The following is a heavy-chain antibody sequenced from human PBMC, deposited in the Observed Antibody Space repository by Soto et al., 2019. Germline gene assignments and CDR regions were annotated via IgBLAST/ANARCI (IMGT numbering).Heavy chain of an antibody. CDR2: IYHSGST. Sequence: SETLSLTCAVSGGSISSSNWWSWVRQPPGKGLEWIGEIYHSGSTNYNQSLKSRVTISVDKSKNQFSRKLSSVTAADTAVYYCAILYHCGGDCYSKFDAFDIWGQGTMVTVSS. CDR3: AILYHCGGDCYSKFDAFDI. J-gene: IGHJ3*02. V-gene: IGHV4-4*02. CDR1: GGSISSSNW. D-gene: IGHD2-21*02.